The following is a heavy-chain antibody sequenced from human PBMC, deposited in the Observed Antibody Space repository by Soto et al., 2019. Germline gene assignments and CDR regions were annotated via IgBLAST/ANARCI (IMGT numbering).Heavy chain of an antibody. CDR2: IYSGGST. CDR3: ARDQVGAATEYFQH. CDR1: GVTVSSNY. V-gene: IGHV3-66*01. D-gene: IGHD1-26*01. Sequence: EVQLVESGGGLVQPGGSLRLSCAASGVTVSSNYMSWVRQAPGKGLEWVSVIYSGGSTYYADSVKGRFTISRDNSKNTLYLQMNSLRAEDTAVYYCARDQVGAATEYFQHWGQGTLATVSS. J-gene: IGHJ1*01.